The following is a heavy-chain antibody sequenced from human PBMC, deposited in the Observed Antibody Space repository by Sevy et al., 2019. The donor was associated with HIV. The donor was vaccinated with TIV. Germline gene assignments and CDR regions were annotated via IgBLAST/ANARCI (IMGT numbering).Heavy chain of an antibody. CDR2: IYPGDSDT. V-gene: IGHV5-51*01. CDR1: GYSFTSYW. D-gene: IGHD4-17*01. Sequence: GESLKISCKGSGYSFTSYWIGWVRQMPGKGLEWMGIIYPGDSDTRYSPSFQGQVTISADKSISTAYLHGSSLKASDTTMYYCARRARSDYWDDSPYYFDYWGQGTLVTVSS. CDR3: ARRARSDYWDDSPYYFDY. J-gene: IGHJ4*02.